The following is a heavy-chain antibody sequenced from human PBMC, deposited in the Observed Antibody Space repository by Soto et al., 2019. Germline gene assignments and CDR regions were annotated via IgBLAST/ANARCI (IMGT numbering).Heavy chain of an antibody. CDR2: ISYDGSNK. V-gene: IGHV3-30-3*01. J-gene: IGHJ5*02. Sequence: LRLSCAASGFTFSSYAMHWVRQAPGKGLEWVAVISYDGSNKYYADSVKGRFTISRDNSKNTLYLQMNSLRAEDTAVYYCARGAYGSYEGWFDPWGQGTLVTVSS. CDR1: GFTFSSYA. D-gene: IGHD1-26*01. CDR3: ARGAYGSYEGWFDP.